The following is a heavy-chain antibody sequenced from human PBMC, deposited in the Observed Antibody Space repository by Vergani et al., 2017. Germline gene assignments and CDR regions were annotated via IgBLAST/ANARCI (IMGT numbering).Heavy chain of an antibody. D-gene: IGHD2-2*01. V-gene: IGHV3-23*01. Sequence: QLLESGGGLIQPGGSLRLSCAASGFTFNSYAMTWVRQAPGKGLEWVSGINNNGGSTYYADPVKGRFTISRDNSKNTLYLQMTDRVAEDTATYYCAKVCGSTSCPYGGGAFDVWVHGTMVTVSS. CDR1: GFTFNSYA. CDR3: AKVCGSTSCPYGGGAFDV. CDR2: INNNGGST. J-gene: IGHJ3*01.